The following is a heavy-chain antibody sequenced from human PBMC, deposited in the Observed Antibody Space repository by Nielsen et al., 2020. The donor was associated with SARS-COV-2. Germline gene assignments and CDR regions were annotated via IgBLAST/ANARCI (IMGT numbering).Heavy chain of an antibody. CDR3: AKGDILTRGYYGMDV. J-gene: IGHJ6*02. CDR2: ISWSSGSI. D-gene: IGHD3-9*01. Sequence: SLKISCAASGFTFDDYAMHWVRQAPGKGLEWVSGISWSSGSIGYADSVKGRFTISRDNAKNSLYLQMNSLRAEDTALYYCAKGDILTRGYYGMDVWGQGTTVTVSS. CDR1: GFTFDDYA. V-gene: IGHV3-9*01.